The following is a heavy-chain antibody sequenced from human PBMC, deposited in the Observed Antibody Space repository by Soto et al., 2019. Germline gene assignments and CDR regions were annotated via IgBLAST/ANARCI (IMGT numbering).Heavy chain of an antibody. CDR3: ARESRAEGNYLDY. CDR1: CGSIISGGYY. CDR2: IYYIVST. D-gene: IGHD3-10*01. Sequence: SETLSLAATVSCGSIISGGYYWSWIRQHPGKGLEWIGYIYYIVSTYYNPSLKSRVTISVDTSKNQFSLKLSSVTAADTAVYYCARESRAEGNYLDYWGQGTLVTVSS. V-gene: IGHV4-31*03. J-gene: IGHJ4*02.